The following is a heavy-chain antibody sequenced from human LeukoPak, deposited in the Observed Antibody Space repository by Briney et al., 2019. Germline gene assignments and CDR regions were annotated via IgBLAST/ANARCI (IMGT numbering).Heavy chain of an antibody. V-gene: IGHV3-23*01. Sequence: PGGSLRLSCAASGFTFSSYAMSWVRQAPGKGLEWVSTISGSGGSPYYADSVKGRFTISRDNSKNTLYLQMNSLRAEDTAVYYFAKGGQGIEDWFVPWGQGTLVTVSS. J-gene: IGHJ5*02. D-gene: IGHD3-16*01. CDR2: ISGSGGSP. CDR3: AKGGQGIEDWFVP. CDR1: GFTFSSYA.